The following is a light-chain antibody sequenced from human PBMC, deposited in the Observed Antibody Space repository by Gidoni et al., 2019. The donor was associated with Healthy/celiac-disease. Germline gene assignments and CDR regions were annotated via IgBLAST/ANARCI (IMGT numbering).Light chain of an antibody. V-gene: IGLV3-21*04. J-gene: IGLJ2*01. CDR1: NIGSKS. CDR2: YDS. Sequence: SYVLTQPPSVSVAPGKTARITCGGNNIGSKSVHWYQQKPGPAPVLVIYYDSDRPSGIPERFSGSNSGNTATLTISRVEAGDEADYYCQVWDSSSEVFGGGTKLTVL. CDR3: QVWDSSSEV.